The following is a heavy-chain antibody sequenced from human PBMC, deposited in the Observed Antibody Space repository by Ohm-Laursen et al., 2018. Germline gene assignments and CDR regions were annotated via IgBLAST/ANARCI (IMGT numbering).Heavy chain of an antibody. V-gene: IGHV4-34*01. D-gene: IGHD3-3*01. Sequence: SDTLSLTCAVYGGSFSGYYWSWIRQPPGKGLEWIGEINHSGSTNYNPSLKSRVTISVDTSKNQFSLKLSFVTAADTAVYYCARHMRYYDFWSGYSKYYFDYWGQGTLVTVSS. CDR2: INHSGST. J-gene: IGHJ4*02. CDR1: GGSFSGYY. CDR3: ARHMRYYDFWSGYSKYYFDY.